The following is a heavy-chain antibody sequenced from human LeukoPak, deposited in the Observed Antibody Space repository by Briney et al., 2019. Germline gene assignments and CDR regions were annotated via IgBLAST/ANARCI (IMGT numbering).Heavy chain of an antibody. V-gene: IGHV4-34*01. D-gene: IGHD2-2*03. CDR1: GGSFSGYY. CDR3: VDIVVVPAAIIFDY. CDR2: INHSGST. J-gene: IGHJ4*02. Sequence: PSETLSLTCAVYGGSFSGYYWSWIRQPPGKGLEWIGEINHSGSTNYNPSLKSRVTISVDTSKNQFSLKLSSVTAADTAVYYCVDIVVVPAAIIFDYWGQGTQVTVSS.